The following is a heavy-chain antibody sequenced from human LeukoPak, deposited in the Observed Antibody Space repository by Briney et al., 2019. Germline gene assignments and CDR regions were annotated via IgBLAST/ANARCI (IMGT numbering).Heavy chain of an antibody. CDR1: GGSIRSYY. J-gene: IGHJ5*02. CDR2: IYTSGST. CDR3: ARDSDGYYGAFDP. V-gene: IGHV4-4*07. Sequence: PSETLSLTCTVSGGSIRSYYWSWIRQPAGKGLEWIGRIYTSGSTNYNPSLKSRVTISIDTSRHQFSLRLSSVTAADTAVYYCARDSDGYYGAFDPWGRGTLVTVSA. D-gene: IGHD5-24*01.